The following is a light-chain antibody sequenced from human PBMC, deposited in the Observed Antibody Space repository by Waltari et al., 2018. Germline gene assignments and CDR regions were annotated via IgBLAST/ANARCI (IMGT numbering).Light chain of an antibody. V-gene: IGLV3-1*01. CDR3: QAWDNSVV. Sequence: SYELTQPPSVSVSPGQTAIITCSGDALGDKYVCWYQQKPGQSPLLVIYQDTKRPSGIPERFSGSYSGNTATLTISGTQAMDEGDYYCQAWDNSVVFGGGTKLTVL. J-gene: IGLJ3*02. CDR2: QDT. CDR1: ALGDKY.